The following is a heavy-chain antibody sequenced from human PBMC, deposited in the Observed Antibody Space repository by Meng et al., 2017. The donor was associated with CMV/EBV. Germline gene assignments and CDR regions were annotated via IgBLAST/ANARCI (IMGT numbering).Heavy chain of an antibody. D-gene: IGHD1-1*01. CDR1: GYRFSGHY. J-gene: IGHJ4*02. CDR3: VRDNNWGPDY. V-gene: IGHV1-2*02. CDR2: IYPNSGGT. Sequence: QVQLVQPGAEVKSPGASVKVSCQTSGYRFSGHYMHWVRQAPGQGLEWMGWIYPNSGGTHYAQKFQDRVSMTRDMSISTVYMELRRLTSDDTAAYYCVRDNNWGPDYWGQGTLVTVSS.